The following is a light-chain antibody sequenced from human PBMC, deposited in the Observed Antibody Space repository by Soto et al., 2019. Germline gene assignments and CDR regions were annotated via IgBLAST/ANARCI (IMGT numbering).Light chain of an antibody. CDR3: QQYSTYVWT. Sequence: DIQMTQSPSTLSASIGDRVTITCRASQSISSWLAWYQQKPGKAPKLLIYKASSLESGVPSRFSGGGCGTEVTLTISSLQPDDFAAYYCQQYSTYVWTFGQGTKVEI. V-gene: IGKV1-5*03. CDR2: KAS. CDR1: QSISSW. J-gene: IGKJ1*01.